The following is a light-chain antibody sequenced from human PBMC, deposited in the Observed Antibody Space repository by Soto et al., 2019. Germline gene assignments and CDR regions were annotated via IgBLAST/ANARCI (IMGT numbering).Light chain of an antibody. J-gene: IGKJ1*01. CDR2: GAS. Sequence: EIVMTQSPATLSVSPGERATVSCRASHDIRSNLAWYQQRPGQAPRLLIYGASTRATGIPARFSGSGSGTEVTLTLSSLQSEDFAVYHCQQYHNLPPWTFGQGTKVEIK. V-gene: IGKV3-15*01. CDR3: QQYHNLPPWT. CDR1: HDIRSN.